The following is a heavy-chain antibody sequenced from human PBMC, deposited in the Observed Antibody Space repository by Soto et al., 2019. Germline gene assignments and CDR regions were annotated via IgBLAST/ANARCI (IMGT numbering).Heavy chain of an antibody. CDR1: GGTFSSYR. J-gene: IGHJ4*02. CDR3: ARDSGAKLSSS. V-gene: IGHV1-69*01. Sequence: QVQLVQSGAEVREPGSSVKDSCKASGGTFSSYRINWVRQAPGQGLEWVGGIVPIYRTADYAQKFQGRVSITADESARTTYLELSSLKSQDTAVYYCARDSGAKLSSSWGQGTLVTVSS. D-gene: IGHD6-13*01. CDR2: IVPIYRTA.